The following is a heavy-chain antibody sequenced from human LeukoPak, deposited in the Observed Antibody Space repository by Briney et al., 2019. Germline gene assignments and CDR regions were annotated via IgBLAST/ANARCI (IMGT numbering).Heavy chain of an antibody. CDR1: GGSFSGYY. CDR3: ARARGTVAIDY. D-gene: IGHD5-12*01. Sequence: PSETLSLTCAVCGGSFSGYYWSWVRQPPGKGLEWVGEINHSGSTNYNPSLKSRVTISVDTSKNQSSLQMRSVTAADTAVYYCARARGTVAIDYWGQGTLVTASS. CDR2: INHSGST. J-gene: IGHJ4*02. V-gene: IGHV4-34*01.